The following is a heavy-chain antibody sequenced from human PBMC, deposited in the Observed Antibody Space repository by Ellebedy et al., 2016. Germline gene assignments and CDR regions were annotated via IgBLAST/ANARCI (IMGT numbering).Heavy chain of an antibody. V-gene: IGHV5-51*01. CDR3: ARGDRNWFDP. CDR2: IYPGDSDT. Sequence: GESLKISXQGSGYSFTSYWIGWVRQMPGKGLEWMGSIYPGDSDTRYSPSVQGQVTISADKSSSTAYLQWSSLKASDTAMYYCARGDRNWFDPWGQGTLVTVSS. D-gene: IGHD3-16*01. J-gene: IGHJ5*02. CDR1: GYSFTSYW.